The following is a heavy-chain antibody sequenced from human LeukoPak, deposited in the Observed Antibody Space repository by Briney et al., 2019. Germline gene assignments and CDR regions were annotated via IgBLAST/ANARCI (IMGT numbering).Heavy chain of an antibody. D-gene: IGHD2-2*01. CDR1: GFTFSNFA. J-gene: IGHJ4*02. Sequence: GGSLRLSCATSGFTFSNFAMNWVRQAPGKGLEWVSTISGGGGSTYYADSVKGRFTISRDNSKNTLYLQMNSLRAEDTAVYYCAGIPIVVVPAADYWGQGTLVTVSS. CDR2: ISGGGGST. CDR3: AGIPIVVVPAADY. V-gene: IGHV3-23*01.